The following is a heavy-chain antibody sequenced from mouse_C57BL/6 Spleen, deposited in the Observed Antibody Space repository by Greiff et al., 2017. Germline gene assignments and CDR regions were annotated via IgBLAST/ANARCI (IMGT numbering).Heavy chain of an antibody. CDR1: GYTFTSYT. CDR3: ARTLVYPPYFDY. CDR2: INPSSGYT. D-gene: IGHD1-1*01. J-gene: IGHJ2*01. V-gene: IGHV1-4*01. Sequence: QVQLQQSGAELARPGASVKMSCKASGYTFTSYTMHWVKQRPGQGLEWIGYINPSSGYTKYNQKFKDKATLTADKSSSTAYMQLSSLTSEDSAVYDCARTLVYPPYFDYWGQGTTLTVSS.